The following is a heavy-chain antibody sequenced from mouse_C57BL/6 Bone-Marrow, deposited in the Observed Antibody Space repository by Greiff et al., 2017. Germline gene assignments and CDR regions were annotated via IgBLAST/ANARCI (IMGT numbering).Heavy chain of an antibody. CDR1: GYSFTGYF. CDR2: INPYNGVT. Sequence: VQLKESGPELVKPGDSVKISCKASGYSFTGYFMNWVMQSHGKSLEWIGRINPYNGVTFYNQKFKGKATLTVDKSSSTAHMELRSLTSEDSAVYYCARDYYGSSYDAMDYWGQGTSVTVSS. V-gene: IGHV1-20*01. J-gene: IGHJ4*01. D-gene: IGHD1-1*01. CDR3: ARDYYGSSYDAMDY.